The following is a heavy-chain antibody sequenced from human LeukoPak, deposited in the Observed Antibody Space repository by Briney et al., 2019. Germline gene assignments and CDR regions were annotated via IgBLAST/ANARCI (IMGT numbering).Heavy chain of an antibody. Sequence: GSLRLSCAVSGFGVHTFAMSWVRQAPGKGLEWLSSITKYDGRVYYADSVRGRFTISRDSSQNELYLQMNSLRADDSAIYYCAKDHSADGWPTFEYWGRGTLVTVSS. CDR3: AKDHSADGWPTFEY. V-gene: IGHV3-23*01. CDR1: GFGVHTFA. J-gene: IGHJ4*02. D-gene: IGHD5-24*01. CDR2: ITKYDGRV.